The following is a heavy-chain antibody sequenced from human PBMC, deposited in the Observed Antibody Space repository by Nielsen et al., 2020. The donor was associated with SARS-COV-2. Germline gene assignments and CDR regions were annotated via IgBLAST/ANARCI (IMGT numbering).Heavy chain of an antibody. Sequence: GESLKISCAASGFTFSSYAMSWVRQAPGKGLEWVSAISGSGGSTYYADSVEGRFTISRDISNNTVYLQMSNLGAEDTAVYYCARATGGFSFFDYWGQGTLVTVSS. CDR2: ISGSGGST. D-gene: IGHD3-10*01. V-gene: IGHV3-23*01. J-gene: IGHJ4*02. CDR1: GFTFSSYA. CDR3: ARATGGFSFFDY.